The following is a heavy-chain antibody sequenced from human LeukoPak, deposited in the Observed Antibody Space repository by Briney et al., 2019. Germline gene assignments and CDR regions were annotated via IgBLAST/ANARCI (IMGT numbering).Heavy chain of an antibody. D-gene: IGHD5-18*01. CDR2: ICYSGST. J-gene: IGHJ6*02. CDR1: GGSFSGYY. CDR3: ARGGGYSYGARYYYGMDV. V-gene: IGHV4-59*01. Sequence: PSETLSLTCAVYGGSFSGYYWSWIRQPPGKGLEWIGYICYSGSTNYNPSLKSRVTISVDTSKNQFSLKLSSVTAADTAVYYCARGGGYSYGARYYYGMDVWGQGTTVTVSS.